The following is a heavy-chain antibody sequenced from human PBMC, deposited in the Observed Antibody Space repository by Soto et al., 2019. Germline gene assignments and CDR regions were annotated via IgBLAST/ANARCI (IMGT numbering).Heavy chain of an antibody. Sequence: QVQLVQSGAEVKKPGSSVKVSCKSSGGTFSNYGFSWVRQAPGQGLECMGVIVPIFGAEHPQKFQGRVTITAEXSXNXXFRELRGLRSEDTAVYYCARGGSDYEGSGYYQGHVWGQGTTVTVSS. J-gene: IGHJ6*02. V-gene: IGHV1-69*12. CDR2: IVPIFGA. D-gene: IGHD3-22*01. CDR3: ARGGSDYEGSGYYQGHV. CDR1: GGTFSNYG.